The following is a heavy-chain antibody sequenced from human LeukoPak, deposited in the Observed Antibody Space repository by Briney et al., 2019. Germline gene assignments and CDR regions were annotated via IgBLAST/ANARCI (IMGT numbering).Heavy chain of an antibody. D-gene: IGHD5-24*01. J-gene: IGHJ4*02. Sequence: PGGSLTLSCAASGFTLSSYSMNWVRQAPGKGLEWVSSISSSSSRYIYYADSVKGRFTISGDNAKNSLYLQMNSLRAADTAVYYCARGGRGGYVSYWGQGTLVTVSS. CDR1: GFTLSSYS. V-gene: IGHV3-21*01. CDR3: ARGGRGGYVSY. CDR2: ISSSSSRYI.